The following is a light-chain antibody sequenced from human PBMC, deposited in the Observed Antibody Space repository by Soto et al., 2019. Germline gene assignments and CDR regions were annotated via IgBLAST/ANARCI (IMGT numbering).Light chain of an antibody. Sequence: QSSLRQPASVSGSPGQSSTIACTGTIGDVGAYNYVSWYQQHPGKAPKLMIYEVNYRPSGVSNRFSGSKSGITASLTISGLQAEDEADYYRRSYASTSTEVFGTGTKVTVL. J-gene: IGLJ1*01. CDR2: EVN. CDR1: IGDVGAYNY. CDR3: RSYASTSTEV. V-gene: IGLV2-14*01.